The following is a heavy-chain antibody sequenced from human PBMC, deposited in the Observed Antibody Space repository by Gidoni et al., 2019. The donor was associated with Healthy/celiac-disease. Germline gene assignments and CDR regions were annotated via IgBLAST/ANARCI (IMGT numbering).Heavy chain of an antibody. Sequence: QVQLVQSGSEVKKSGSSVKVSCKASGGTFSSYAIIWVRQAPGQGLEWLGGIIPIFGTACYAQKFQARVTITADKPTSTAYMELSSLRSEDTAVYYCARAYHYYDSSGYFGRDAFDIWGQGTMVTVSS. CDR2: IIPIFGTA. V-gene: IGHV1-69*06. CDR3: ARAYHYYDSSGYFGRDAFDI. D-gene: IGHD3-22*01. J-gene: IGHJ3*02. CDR1: GGTFSSYA.